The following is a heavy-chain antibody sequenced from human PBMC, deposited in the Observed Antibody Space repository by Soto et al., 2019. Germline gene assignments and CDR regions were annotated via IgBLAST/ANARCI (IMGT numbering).Heavy chain of an antibody. CDR2: ISGSGGST. CDR1: GFTFSSYA. CDR3: AKDRVGKGELPDAFDI. D-gene: IGHD1-26*01. Sequence: EVQLLESGGGLVQPGGSLRLSCAASGFTFSSYAMSWVRQAPGKGLEWVSAISGSGGSTYYADSVKGRFTISRDNSKNTLYLQMNSLRAEDTAVYYCAKDRVGKGELPDAFDIWGQGTMVTVSS. V-gene: IGHV3-23*01. J-gene: IGHJ3*02.